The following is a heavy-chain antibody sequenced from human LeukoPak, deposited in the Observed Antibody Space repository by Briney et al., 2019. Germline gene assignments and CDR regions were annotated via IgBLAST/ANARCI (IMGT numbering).Heavy chain of an antibody. CDR1: GYTFTSYY. D-gene: IGHD3-22*01. CDR3: AREKTAYYYDSSGYYPRTHRWFDP. Sequence: ASVKVSCKASGYTFTSYYMHWVRQAPGQGLEWMGIIDPSGSSTSYAQKFQGRVTMTRDTSTSTVYMELSSLRSEDTAVYYCAREKTAYYYDSSGYYPRTHRWFDPWGQGTLVTVSS. V-gene: IGHV1-46*01. J-gene: IGHJ5*02. CDR2: IDPSGSST.